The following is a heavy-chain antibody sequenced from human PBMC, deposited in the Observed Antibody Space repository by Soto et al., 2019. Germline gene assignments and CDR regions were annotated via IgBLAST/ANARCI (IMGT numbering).Heavy chain of an antibody. Sequence: LRLSCAASGFTFDDYAMHWVRQAPGKGLEWVSGISWNSGSIGYADSVKGRFTISRDNAKNSLYLQMNSLRAEDTALYYCAKDIEQWLVPNDGFDYWGQGTLVTVSS. CDR3: AKDIEQWLVPNDGFDY. CDR2: ISWNSGSI. D-gene: IGHD6-19*01. CDR1: GFTFDDYA. V-gene: IGHV3-9*01. J-gene: IGHJ4*02.